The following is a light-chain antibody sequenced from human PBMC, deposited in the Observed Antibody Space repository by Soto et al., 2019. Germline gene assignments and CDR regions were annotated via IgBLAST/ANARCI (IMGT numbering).Light chain of an antibody. CDR2: GAS. CDR1: QSVSSDY. V-gene: IGKV3-20*01. Sequence: EIVLTQSPGTLSLSPGERATLSCRASQSVSSDYLSWYQQKPGQPPRLLIYGASYRATGLPDRFSGGGSGTEFTLTISRLEAEDFAVYYCQQYGSTPPVTFGGGTKVEIK. CDR3: QQYGSTPPVT. J-gene: IGKJ4*01.